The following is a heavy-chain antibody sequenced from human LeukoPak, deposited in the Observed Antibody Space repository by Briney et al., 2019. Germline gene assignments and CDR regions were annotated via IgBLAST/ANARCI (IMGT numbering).Heavy chain of an antibody. V-gene: IGHV4-39*07. CDR1: GGSISSSSYY. J-gene: IGHJ4*02. D-gene: IGHD3-10*01. CDR2: INHSGST. Sequence: SETLSLTCTVSGGSISSSSYYWSWIRQSPGKGLEWIGEINHSGSTNYNPSLKSRVTISVDTSKNQFSLKLSSVTAADTAVYYCARASNVLLWFGELLERNYFDYWGQGTLVTVSS. CDR3: ARASNVLLWFGELLERNYFDY.